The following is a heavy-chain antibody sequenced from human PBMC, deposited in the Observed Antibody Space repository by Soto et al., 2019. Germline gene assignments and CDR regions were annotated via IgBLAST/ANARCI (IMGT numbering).Heavy chain of an antibody. Sequence: QVQLQESGPGLVKPSQTLSLTCTVSGGSISSGDYYWSWIRQPPRKGLEWIGYLYYSGSTYYNPALSSRVTISVDTSKNQFYLKLSSVTAADTAVYYCARGDFKGFLEWLLPYFDYWGQGTLVTVSS. CDR2: LYYSGST. J-gene: IGHJ4*02. CDR1: GGSISSGDYY. D-gene: IGHD3-3*01. CDR3: ARGDFKGFLEWLLPYFDY. V-gene: IGHV4-30-4*01.